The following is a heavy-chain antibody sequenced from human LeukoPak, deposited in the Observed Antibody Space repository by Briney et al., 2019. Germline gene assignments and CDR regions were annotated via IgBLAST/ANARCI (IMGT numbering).Heavy chain of an antibody. D-gene: IGHD4-23*01. CDR3: AKDGGYGGNSGDY. J-gene: IGHJ4*02. CDR1: GFTFSSYG. V-gene: IGHV3-30*18. Sequence: GRSLRLSCAASGFTFSSYGMHWVRQAPGKGLEWVAVISYDGSNKYYADSVKGRFTISRDNSKNTLYLQMNSLRTEDTAVYYCAKDGGYGGNSGDYWGQGTLVTVSS. CDR2: ISYDGSNK.